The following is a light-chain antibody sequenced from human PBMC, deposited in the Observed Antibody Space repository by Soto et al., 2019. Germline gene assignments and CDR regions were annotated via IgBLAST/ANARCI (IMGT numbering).Light chain of an antibody. Sequence: DLQMTQSPSSLSASVGASVTITCRASQSISSYLNWYQQKPGKAPKLLIYAASSLQSGVPSRVSGSGSGTDVTLTISSLQPEELATDDGQQRYSTPRTFGGGTKVDI. V-gene: IGKV1-39*01. CDR3: QQRYSTPRT. J-gene: IGKJ4*01. CDR2: AAS. CDR1: QSISSY.